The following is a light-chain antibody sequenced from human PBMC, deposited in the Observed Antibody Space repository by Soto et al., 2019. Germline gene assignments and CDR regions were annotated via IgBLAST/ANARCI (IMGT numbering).Light chain of an antibody. CDR3: ISYTSSSTFV. J-gene: IGLJ1*01. CDR1: ISDFGSYNH. Sequence: QSALSQPASVSGSPGQSITICCTGTISDFGSYNHVSWYQQHPGRAPKLMIYDVSNRPSGVSNRFSGSKSGNTASLTISGLRTEDEADYYCISYTSSSTFVFGTGTKVTVL. V-gene: IGLV2-14*01. CDR2: DVS.